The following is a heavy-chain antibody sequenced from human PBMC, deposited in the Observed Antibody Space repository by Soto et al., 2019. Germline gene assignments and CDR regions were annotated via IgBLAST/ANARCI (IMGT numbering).Heavy chain of an antibody. Sequence: QVQLVASGGGVVQPGRSLRLSCVASGFTFSTYGMHWVRQAPGKGLEWVAVISYNGGNKYYADAVKGRFTISRDNSQNTLYLQLSGLRPDDTAVYSCARDVSGGSRLGELSAYFDYWGQGTPFTVSS. J-gene: IGHJ4*02. CDR3: ARDVSGGSRLGELSAYFDY. CDR1: GFTFSTYG. CDR2: ISYNGGNK. D-gene: IGHD3-16*02. V-gene: IGHV3-30*03.